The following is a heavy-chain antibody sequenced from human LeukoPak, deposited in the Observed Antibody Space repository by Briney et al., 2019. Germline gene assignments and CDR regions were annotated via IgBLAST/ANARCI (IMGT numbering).Heavy chain of an antibody. CDR2: ISGSGGTT. CDR1: GFTFSSYA. Sequence: GGSLRLSCGASGFTFSSYAMSWVRQAPGKGLEWVSGISGSGGTTYYADSVKGRFTISRDNSKNTLDLQMNSLRAEDTAVYYCAKELFSDGTYYALIDYWGQGTLVTVSS. CDR3: AKELFSDGTYYALIDY. V-gene: IGHV3-23*01. J-gene: IGHJ4*02. D-gene: IGHD1-26*01.